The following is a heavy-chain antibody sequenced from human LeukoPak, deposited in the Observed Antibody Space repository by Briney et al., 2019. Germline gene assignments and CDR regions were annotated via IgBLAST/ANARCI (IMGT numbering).Heavy chain of an antibody. V-gene: IGHV1-8*01. J-gene: IGHJ5*02. CDR2: MNPNSGNT. CDR3: AIPSSRSNNWFDP. D-gene: IGHD2-15*01. CDR1: GYTFTSYD. Sequence: ASVKVSCKAPGYTFTSYDINWVRQATGQGLEWMGWMNPNSGNTGYAQKFQGRVTMTRNTSISTAYMELSSLRSEDTAVYYCAIPSSRSNNWFDPWGQGTLVTVSS.